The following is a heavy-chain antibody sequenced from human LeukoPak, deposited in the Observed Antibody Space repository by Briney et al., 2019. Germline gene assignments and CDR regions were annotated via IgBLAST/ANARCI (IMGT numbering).Heavy chain of an antibody. CDR2: IYPGDSDT. CDR3: ARHGGSGWYDYYYYGMDV. J-gene: IGHJ6*02. Sequence: GESLKISCKGSGYTFTNHWIGWVRQMPGKGLEWMGIIYPGDSDTRYSPSFQGQVTISADTSINTAYLQWSSLKASDTAMYYCARHGGSGWYDYYYYGMDVWGQGTTVTVSS. V-gene: IGHV5-51*01. CDR1: GYTFTNHW. D-gene: IGHD6-19*01.